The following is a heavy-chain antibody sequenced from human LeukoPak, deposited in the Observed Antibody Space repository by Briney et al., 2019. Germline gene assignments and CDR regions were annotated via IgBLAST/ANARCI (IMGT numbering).Heavy chain of an antibody. Sequence: GESLKISCKGSGYSFTGYWVSWVRQMPGKGLEWMGRIDPSDSYTNYSPSFQGHVTISADKSISTAYLQWSSLKASDTAMYYCASAVGSGSYLPYYYYGMDVWGKGTTVTVSS. CDR3: ASAVGSGSYLPYYYYGMDV. D-gene: IGHD3-10*01. CDR1: GYSFTGYW. V-gene: IGHV5-10-1*01. J-gene: IGHJ6*04. CDR2: IDPSDSYT.